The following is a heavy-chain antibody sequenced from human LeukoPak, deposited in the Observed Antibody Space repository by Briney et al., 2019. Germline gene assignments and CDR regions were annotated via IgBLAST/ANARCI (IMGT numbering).Heavy chain of an antibody. J-gene: IGHJ6*02. CDR2: IYSGGST. Sequence: GGSLRLSCAASGLTVSSNYMSWVRQAPGKGLEWVSVIYSGGSTYYADSVKGRFTISRDNSKNTLYLQMNSLRAEDTAVYYCARERWGPQGVRGVPYYYYGMDVWGQGTTVTVSS. CDR3: ARERWGPQGVRGVPYYYYGMDV. D-gene: IGHD3-10*01. V-gene: IGHV3-53*01. CDR1: GLTVSSNY.